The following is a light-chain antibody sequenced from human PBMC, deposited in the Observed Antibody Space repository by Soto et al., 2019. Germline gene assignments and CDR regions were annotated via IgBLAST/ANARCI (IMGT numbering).Light chain of an antibody. Sequence: DIQMTQSPSSLSASVGDRVTITCRASQGISDYLAWYQQKPGKIPKLLIYGASTLQSGVPSRFSGSGSGTDFPLTLSSLQPEDVATYYCQKYNTAPIFTFGPGTKVDIK. CDR3: QKYNTAPIFT. CDR2: GAS. V-gene: IGKV1-27*01. CDR1: QGISDY. J-gene: IGKJ3*01.